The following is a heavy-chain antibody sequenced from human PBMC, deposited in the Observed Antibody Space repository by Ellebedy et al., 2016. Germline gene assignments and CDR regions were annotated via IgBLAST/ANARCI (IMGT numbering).Heavy chain of an antibody. CDR3: AREDSSGWYFN. CDR2: ISYDGSNK. CDR1: GFTFSSYA. V-gene: IGHV3-30-3*01. Sequence: GGCLRLSXAASGFTFSSYAMHWVRQAPGKGLEWVAVISYDGSNKYYADSVKGRFTISRDNSKNTLYLQMNSLRAEDTAVYYCAREDSSGWYFNWGQGTLVTVSS. J-gene: IGHJ4*02. D-gene: IGHD6-19*01.